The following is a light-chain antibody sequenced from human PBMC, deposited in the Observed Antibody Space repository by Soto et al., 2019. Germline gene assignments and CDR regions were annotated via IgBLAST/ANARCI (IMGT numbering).Light chain of an antibody. Sequence: QSALTQPASVSGSPGQSITISCTGTSSDVGSYNLVSWYQQHPGKAPKLMIYEGSKRPSGVSNRFSGSKSGNTASLTISGLLDEDEADYYCCSYAGSSTWVFGGGTKLTVL. CDR2: EGS. CDR3: CSYAGSSTWV. V-gene: IGLV2-23*01. CDR1: SSDVGSYNL. J-gene: IGLJ3*02.